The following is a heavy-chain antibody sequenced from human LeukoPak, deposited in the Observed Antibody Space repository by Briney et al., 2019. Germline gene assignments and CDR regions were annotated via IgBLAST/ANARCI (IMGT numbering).Heavy chain of an antibody. CDR2: INPNSGGT. CDR1: GYTFTGYY. V-gene: IGHV1-2*02. Sequence: ASVKVSCKASGYTFTGYYMHWVRQAPGQGLEWMGWINPNSGGTNYAQKFQGRVTMTRDTSISTAYMELSRLRSDDTAVYYCARDESVWVATSSSIDYWGQGTLVTVSS. CDR3: ARDESVWVATSSSIDY. J-gene: IGHJ4*02. D-gene: IGHD5-12*01.